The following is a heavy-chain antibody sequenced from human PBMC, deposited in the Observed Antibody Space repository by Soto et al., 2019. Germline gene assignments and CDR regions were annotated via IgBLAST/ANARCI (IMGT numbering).Heavy chain of an antibody. J-gene: IGHJ4*02. Sequence: GVSLRLSCAASGFTFSNFWMSWVRQVPGKGLEWVANIKQDGTEKYYVDSVKGRFTISRDNARDSLYLQMNSVRAADTAVYYCARDPSSYQLLYYFDQWGQGSLVTVS. CDR3: ARDPSSYQLLYYFDQ. D-gene: IGHD2-2*01. CDR2: IKQDGTEK. CDR1: GFTFSNFW. V-gene: IGHV3-7*01.